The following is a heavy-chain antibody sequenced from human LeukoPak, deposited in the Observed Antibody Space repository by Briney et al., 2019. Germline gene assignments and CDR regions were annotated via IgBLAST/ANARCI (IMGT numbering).Heavy chain of an antibody. CDR1: GFTFSSYG. CDR3: AKSSGYTSGPPYGY. Sequence: GGSLRLSCAASGFTFSSYGMHWVRQAPGKGLEWVAFIRYDESYKYYADSVKGRFTISRDNSKNTLSLQMNSLRVEDTAVYYCAKSSGYTSGPPYGYWGQGTLVTVSS. D-gene: IGHD6-19*01. J-gene: IGHJ4*02. CDR2: IRYDESYK. V-gene: IGHV3-30*02.